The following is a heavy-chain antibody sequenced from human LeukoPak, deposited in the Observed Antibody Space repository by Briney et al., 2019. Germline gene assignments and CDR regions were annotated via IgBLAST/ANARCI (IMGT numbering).Heavy chain of an antibody. CDR1: GYTFTGYY. CDR2: INPNSGGT. Sequence: ASVKVSCKASGYTFTGYYMHWVRQAPGQGLEWMGWINPNSGGTNYAQKFQGRVTMTRDTSISTAYMELSRLRSDDTAVYYCARAPVVGSGYYYDYWGQGTLVTVSS. V-gene: IGHV1-2*02. D-gene: IGHD3-22*01. J-gene: IGHJ4*02. CDR3: ARAPVVGSGYYYDY.